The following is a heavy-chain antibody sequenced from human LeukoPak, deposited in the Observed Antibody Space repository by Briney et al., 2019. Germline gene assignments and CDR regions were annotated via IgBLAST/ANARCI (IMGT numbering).Heavy chain of an antibody. CDR3: AREGVAGALDY. J-gene: IGHJ4*02. CDR1: AFTFSTYE. V-gene: IGHV3-48*03. Sequence: GGSLRLSCAASAFTFSTYEMNWVRQAPGKGLEWVSYISSGGSTIYYADSVKGRFTISRDNAKKSLYLQMNSLRAEDTAVYYCAREGVAGALDYWGQGTLVTVSS. D-gene: IGHD6-19*01. CDR2: ISSGGSTI.